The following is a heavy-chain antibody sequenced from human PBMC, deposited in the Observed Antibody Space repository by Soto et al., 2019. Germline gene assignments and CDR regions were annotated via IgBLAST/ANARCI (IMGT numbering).Heavy chain of an antibody. Sequence: EVQLLESGGGLVQPGGSLRLSCAASGFTFSTYAMTWVRQAPGKGLEWVSGISGSDGDTYYADSVMGRFTFSRDNSKNTLYLQMNSLRAEDTAVYYCARHLHYFDYWGQGTLVTVSS. CDR3: ARHLHYFDY. V-gene: IGHV3-23*01. CDR1: GFTFSTYA. J-gene: IGHJ4*02. CDR2: ISGSDGDT.